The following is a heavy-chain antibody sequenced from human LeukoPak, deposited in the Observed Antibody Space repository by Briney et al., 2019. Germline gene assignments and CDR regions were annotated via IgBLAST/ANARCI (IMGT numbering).Heavy chain of an antibody. D-gene: IGHD1-1*01. Sequence: SETLSLTCTVSGGSISSYYWSWIRQPPGKGLEWIGYIYYSGSTNYNPSLKSRVTISVDTSKNQFSLKVSSVTAADTAVYYCARKRTGNQGYYFDYWGQGTLVTVSS. CDR1: GGSISSYY. V-gene: IGHV4-59*01. CDR3: ARKRTGNQGYYFDY. CDR2: IYYSGST. J-gene: IGHJ4*02.